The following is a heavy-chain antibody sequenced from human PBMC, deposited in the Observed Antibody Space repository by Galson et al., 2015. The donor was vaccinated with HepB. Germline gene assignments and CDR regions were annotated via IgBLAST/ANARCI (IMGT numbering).Heavy chain of an antibody. CDR2: IYPGDSDT. CDR3: ARLSNYYESSGSIKAGWFDP. CDR1: GSSFTTYW. V-gene: IGHV5-51*01. D-gene: IGHD3-22*01. J-gene: IGHJ5*02. Sequence: QSGAEVKKPGESLKISCQGSGSSFTTYWIGWVRQMPGKGLEWMGIIYPGDSDTRYSPSFQGQVTISADKSISTAYLRWSSLKASDTAIYYCARLSNYYESSGSIKAGWFDPWGQGTLVTVSS.